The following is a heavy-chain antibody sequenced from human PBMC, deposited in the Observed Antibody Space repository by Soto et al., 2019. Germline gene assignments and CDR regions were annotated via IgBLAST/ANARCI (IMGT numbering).Heavy chain of an antibody. Sequence: AASVKVSCKASGDTFTRYAISWVRQAPGQGLEWMGGIITIFGTANYAQKFQGRVSITADTSTSTAYMELSSLRSEDTAVYFCARDLGLYSSSSVSGYKYGMDVWGQGTTVTVSS. CDR1: GDTFTRYA. D-gene: IGHD6-6*01. CDR3: ARDLGLYSSSSVSGYKYGMDV. V-gene: IGHV1-69*06. CDR2: IITIFGTA. J-gene: IGHJ6*02.